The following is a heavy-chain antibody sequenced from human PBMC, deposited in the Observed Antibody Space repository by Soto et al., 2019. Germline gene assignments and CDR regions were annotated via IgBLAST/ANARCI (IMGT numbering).Heavy chain of an antibody. J-gene: IGHJ6*01. V-gene: IGHV1-69*13. D-gene: IGHD1-1*01. Sequence: SVKVSCKASGGIFSDFAIGWVRQAPGQGLEWMGSIIPFFGTSNYAQKFQGRVTITADESTSTAYMELSSLRSEDTALYYCAKDRSVTTRPDYYYGMDVWGQGTTVTVSS. CDR3: AKDRSVTTRPDYYYGMDV. CDR1: GGIFSDFA. CDR2: IIPFFGTS.